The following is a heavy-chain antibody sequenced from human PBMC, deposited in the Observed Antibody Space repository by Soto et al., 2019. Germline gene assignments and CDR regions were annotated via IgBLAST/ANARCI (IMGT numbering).Heavy chain of an antibody. CDR2: INSDGSST. J-gene: IGHJ6*02. V-gene: IGHV3-74*01. CDR3: ASEAARYYYGMDV. Sequence: PGGSLRLSCAASGFTFSTYSMNWVRQAPGKGLVWVSRINSDGSSTSYADSVKGRFTISRDNAKNTLYLQMNSLRAEDTAVYYCASEAARYYYGMDVWGQGTTVTVSS. CDR1: GFTFSTYS. D-gene: IGHD2-15*01.